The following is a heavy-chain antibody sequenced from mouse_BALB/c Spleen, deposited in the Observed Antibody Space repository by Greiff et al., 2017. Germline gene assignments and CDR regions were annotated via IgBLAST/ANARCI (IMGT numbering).Heavy chain of an antibody. J-gene: IGHJ4*01. CDR1: GFSITSDYA. CDR2: ISYSGST. V-gene: IGHV3-2*02. CDR3: ANYRSYAMDY. Sequence: VQLKESGPGLVKPSQSLSLTCTVTGFSITSDYAWNWIRQFPGNKLEWMGYISYSGSTSYNPSLKSRISITRDTSKNQFFLQLNSVTTEDTATYYCANYRSYAMDYWGQGTSVTVSS. D-gene: IGHD2-14*01.